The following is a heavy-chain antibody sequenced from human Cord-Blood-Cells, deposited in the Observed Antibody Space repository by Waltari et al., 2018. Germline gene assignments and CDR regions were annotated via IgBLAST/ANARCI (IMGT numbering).Heavy chain of an antibody. CDR2: ISYDGSNK. Sequence: QVQLVESRGGVVQPGRSLRLSCAASGCPFSSYSMHWVRQAPGKGLEWVAVISYDGSNKYYADSVKGRFTISRDNSKNTLYLQMNSLRAEDTAVYYCARTVYGDYFDYWGQGTLVTVSS. D-gene: IGHD4-17*01. J-gene: IGHJ4*02. V-gene: IGHV3-30-3*01. CDR3: ARTVYGDYFDY. CDR1: GCPFSSYS.